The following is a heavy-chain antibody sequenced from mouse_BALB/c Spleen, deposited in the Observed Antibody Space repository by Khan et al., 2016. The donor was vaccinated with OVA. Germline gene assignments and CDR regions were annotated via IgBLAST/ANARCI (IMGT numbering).Heavy chain of an antibody. CDR2: IYPFNDAT. V-gene: IGHV1S136*01. J-gene: IGHJ3*01. CDR1: GYTFTSYV. D-gene: IGHD1-1*01. Sequence: VQLQESGPEVVKPGASVKMSCKASGYTFTSYVMHWVKQKPGQGLEWIGYIYPFNDATKFNEKFNGKATLTSDKSSRTAYMELSNLTSEDSAVYCCAPVGSYYVSCVHWGQGTLVTVSA. CDR3: APVGSYYVSCVH.